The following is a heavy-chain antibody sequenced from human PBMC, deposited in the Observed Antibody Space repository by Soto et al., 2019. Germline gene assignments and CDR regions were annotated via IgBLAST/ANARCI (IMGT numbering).Heavy chain of an antibody. Sequence: GGSLRLPCAASGFTFSSYHMFWVRQAAVRGLEWVSSIGTEADTYYPDSVKGRFTISRDNAKNSLYLQMNSLRPDDTAVYFCVRVEAFHICDMEVWGKGTTVTVS. V-gene: IGHV3-13*01. CDR3: VRVEAFHICDMEV. D-gene: IGHD3-3*01. CDR1: GFTFSSYH. J-gene: IGHJ6*03. CDR2: IGTEADT.